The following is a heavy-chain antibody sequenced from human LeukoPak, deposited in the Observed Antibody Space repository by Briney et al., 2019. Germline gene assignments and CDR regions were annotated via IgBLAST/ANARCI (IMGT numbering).Heavy chain of an antibody. V-gene: IGHV3-21*01. CDR3: ARGSSSWYEAFDY. D-gene: IGHD6-13*01. Sequence: GGSLRLSCAASGFTFSSYSMNWVRQAPGKGLEWVSSISSSSSYIYYADSVKGRFTISRDNAKNSLYLQMNSLRAEDTAVYYCARGSSSWYEAFDYWGQGTLVTVSS. CDR2: ISSSSSYI. J-gene: IGHJ4*02. CDR1: GFTFSSYS.